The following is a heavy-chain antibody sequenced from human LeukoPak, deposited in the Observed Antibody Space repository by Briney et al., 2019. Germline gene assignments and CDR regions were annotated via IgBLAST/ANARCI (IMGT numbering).Heavy chain of an antibody. CDR3: ARDQIWNPRFDY. D-gene: IGHD1-1*01. Sequence: GASVKVSCKASGYTFTSYDINWVRQATGQGLEWMGWMNPNSGNTGYAQKFQGRVTITRNTSISTAYMELSSLRSEDTAVYYCARDQIWNPRFDYWGQGTLVTVSS. CDR1: GYTFTSYD. CDR2: MNPNSGNT. J-gene: IGHJ4*02. V-gene: IGHV1-8*03.